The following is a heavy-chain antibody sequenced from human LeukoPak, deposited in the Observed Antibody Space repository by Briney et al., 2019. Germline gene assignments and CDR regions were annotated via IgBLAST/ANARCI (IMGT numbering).Heavy chain of an antibody. CDR2: ISGSGGST. Sequence: GGSLRLSCAASGFNFNNYVMNWVRQAPGKGPEWVSAISGSGGSTYYADSVKGRFTISRDNSKNTLYLQMNSLRAEDTAVYYCAKDKTTVTPRGLDIWGQGTMVTVSS. V-gene: IGHV3-23*01. CDR3: AKDKTTVTPRGLDI. J-gene: IGHJ3*02. D-gene: IGHD4-17*01. CDR1: GFNFNNYV.